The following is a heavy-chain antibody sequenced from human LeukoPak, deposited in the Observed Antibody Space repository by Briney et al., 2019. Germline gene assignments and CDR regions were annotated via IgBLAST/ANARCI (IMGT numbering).Heavy chain of an antibody. CDR3: AKDRGDSSGWYATYYYYYMDV. Sequence: GGSLRLSCAASGLTFSSYGMHWVRQAPGKGLEWVAFIRYDGSNKYYADSVKGRFTISRDNSKNTLYLQMNSLRAEDTAVYYCAKDRGDSSGWYATYYYYYMDVWGKGTTVTVSS. J-gene: IGHJ6*03. CDR1: GLTFSSYG. V-gene: IGHV3-30*02. CDR2: IRYDGSNK. D-gene: IGHD6-19*01.